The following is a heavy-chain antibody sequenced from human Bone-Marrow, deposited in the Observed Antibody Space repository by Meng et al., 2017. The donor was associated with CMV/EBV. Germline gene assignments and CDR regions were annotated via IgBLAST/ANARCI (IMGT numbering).Heavy chain of an antibody. CDR1: GYTFTGYY. D-gene: IGHD6-13*01. Sequence: ASVKVSCKASGYTFTGYYMHWVRQAPGQGLEWMGWINPNSGGTNYAQKFQGRVTMTRDTSISTAYMELSRLRSDDTAVYYCARDWWWQQLGYGMDVWGQRTTVTVSS. V-gene: IGHV1-2*02. CDR2: INPNSGGT. J-gene: IGHJ6*02. CDR3: ARDWWWQQLGYGMDV.